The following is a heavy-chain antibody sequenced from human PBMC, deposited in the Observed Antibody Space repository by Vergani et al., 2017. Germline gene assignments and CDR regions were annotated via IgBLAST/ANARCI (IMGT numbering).Heavy chain of an antibody. Sequence: EVQLVESGGGLVQPGGSLRLSCAASGFTFSSYSMNWVRQAPGKGLEWVSYISSSSSTIYYADSVKGRFTISRDNAKNSLYLQMNSRRAEDTAVYYCAREGYYXSGSYSQPYYYYYYGMDVWGQGTTVTVSS. CDR3: AREGYYXSGSYSQPYYYYYYGMDV. D-gene: IGHD3-10*01. CDR1: GFTFSSYS. V-gene: IGHV3-48*04. J-gene: IGHJ6*02. CDR2: ISSSSSTI.